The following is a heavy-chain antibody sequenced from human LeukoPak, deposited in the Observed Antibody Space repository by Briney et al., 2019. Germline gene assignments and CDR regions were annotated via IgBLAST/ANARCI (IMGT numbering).Heavy chain of an antibody. Sequence: GGSLRLSCVASGLTFRRYAMSWVRQAPGKGLEWVSAISGSGDSTYYADSVKGCFTISRDNSRNTLYLQNNSLKAEDTAVYYCAKGDSGYDYGYYYGMDVWGQGATVTVSS. D-gene: IGHD5-12*01. CDR2: ISGSGDST. CDR1: GLTFRRYA. J-gene: IGHJ6*02. V-gene: IGHV3-23*01. CDR3: AKGDSGYDYGYYYGMDV.